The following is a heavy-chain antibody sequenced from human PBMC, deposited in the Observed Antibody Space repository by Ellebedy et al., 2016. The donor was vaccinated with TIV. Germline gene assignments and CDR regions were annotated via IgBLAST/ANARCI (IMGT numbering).Heavy chain of an antibody. V-gene: IGHV3-33*08. CDR2: IWYDGSNK. J-gene: IGHJ6*02. Sequence: GESLKISXSASGFTFSSSAMHWVRQAPGKGLEWVAVIWYDGSNKYYADSVKGRFTISRDNSKNTLYLQMNSLRAEDTAVYYCARDRTVTTWRGWEAITPRRYYFHGMDVWGQGTTVTVSS. CDR3: ARDRTVTTWRGWEAITPRRYYFHGMDV. CDR1: GFTFSSSA. D-gene: IGHD4-17*01.